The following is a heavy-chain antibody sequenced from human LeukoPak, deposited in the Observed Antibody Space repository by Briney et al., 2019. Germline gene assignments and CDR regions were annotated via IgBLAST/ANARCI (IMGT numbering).Heavy chain of an antibody. CDR1: GGSISSYC. V-gene: IGHV4-59*01. J-gene: IGHJ2*01. D-gene: IGHD5-18*01. CDR2: IYYSGST. Sequence: SETLSLTCTVSGGSISSYCWSWIRQPPGKGLEWIGYIYYSGSTNYKPSLKSRVTISVDTSKNQFSLKLSSVTAADTAVYYCARRGFWTNVDTAMVSWYFDLWGRGTLVTVSS. CDR3: ARRGFWTNVDTAMVSWYFDL.